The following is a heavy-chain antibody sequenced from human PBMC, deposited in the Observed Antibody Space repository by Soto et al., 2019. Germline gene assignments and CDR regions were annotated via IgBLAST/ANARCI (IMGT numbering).Heavy chain of an antibody. CDR1: GFTLSTSA. Sequence: GGSLRLSCKVSGFTLSTSAMNWVRQAPGKGLEWVSYINTDGDVRHYADSVKGRFTVSRDNAKNLVYLQMNNVGADDTAVYFCTRRDVFDLWGQGATVTVSS. V-gene: IGHV3-48*01. CDR2: INTDGDVR. J-gene: IGHJ3*01. CDR3: TRRDVFDL.